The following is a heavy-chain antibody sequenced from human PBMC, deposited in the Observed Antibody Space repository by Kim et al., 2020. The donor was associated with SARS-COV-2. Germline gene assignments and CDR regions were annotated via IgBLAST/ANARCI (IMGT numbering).Heavy chain of an antibody. D-gene: IGHD6-25*01. CDR2: ISPYDGYT. J-gene: IGHJ4*02. CDR3: ARAARVSGLLDY. Sequence: ASVKVSCKASGYAFSSYGISWVRQAPGQGLEWMGWISPYDGYTKYTQKLQDRVTMTIHTATSTSYMELRSLRSDDTAVYYCARAARVSGLLDYWGQGALVTVSS. CDR1: GYAFSSYG. V-gene: IGHV1-18*01.